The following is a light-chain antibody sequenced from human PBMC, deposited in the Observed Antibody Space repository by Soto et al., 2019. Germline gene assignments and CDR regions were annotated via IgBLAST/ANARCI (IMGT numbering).Light chain of an antibody. CDR3: SLFAGSNSHVV. CDR2: EVS. Sequence: QSALTQPPSASGSPGQSVTISCTGTSSDVGGYNYVSWYQQHPGKAPKLIIYEVSKRPSGVPDHFSGSKSGNTASLTVSGLQAEDEADYYCSLFAGSNSHVVFGGGTKLTVL. J-gene: IGLJ2*01. CDR1: SSDVGGYNY. V-gene: IGLV2-8*01.